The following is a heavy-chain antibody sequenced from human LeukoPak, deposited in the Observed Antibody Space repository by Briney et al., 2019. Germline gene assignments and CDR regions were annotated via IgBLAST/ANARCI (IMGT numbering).Heavy chain of an antibody. CDR3: ARPRRNSSGRYNWFDP. J-gene: IGHJ5*02. D-gene: IGHD6-19*01. Sequence: SETLSLTCAVYGGSFSGYYWSWIRQPPGKGLEWIGEINHSGSTNYNPSLKSRVTISVDTSRNQFSLKLSSVTAADTAVYYCARPRRNSSGRYNWFDPWGQGTLVTVSS. V-gene: IGHV4-34*01. CDR1: GGSFSGYY. CDR2: INHSGST.